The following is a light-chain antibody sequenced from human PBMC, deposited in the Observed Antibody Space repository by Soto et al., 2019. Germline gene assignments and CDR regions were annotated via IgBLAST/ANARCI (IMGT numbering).Light chain of an antibody. CDR2: GAS. V-gene: IGKV3-20*01. CDR1: QTFSNSF. CDR3: QRCGSSST. J-gene: IGKJ5*01. Sequence: ESVLPQAPRTLHMSPGQRATLSCMASQTFSNSFLSWFQQIPGQAPRLLIYGASMRATGIPDRFSGSGSGTDFPLTISRLEPEDFAVYYCQRCGSSSTFGQGTRLEI.